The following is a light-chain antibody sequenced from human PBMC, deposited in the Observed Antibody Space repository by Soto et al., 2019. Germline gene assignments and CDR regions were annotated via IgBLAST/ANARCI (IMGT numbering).Light chain of an antibody. V-gene: IGKV1-39*01. CDR1: QTVGDH. J-gene: IGKJ1*01. CDR3: HQTFLSPPT. CDR2: RAS. Sequence: DIQITHSQSSLSASVGDRVTITCRASQTVGDHLNWYQQKPGTAPKLLFSRASRLQSGVPSRFTGSGVATDFTLTISSLQPEDFATYYCHQTFLSPPTFGQGTKVEIK.